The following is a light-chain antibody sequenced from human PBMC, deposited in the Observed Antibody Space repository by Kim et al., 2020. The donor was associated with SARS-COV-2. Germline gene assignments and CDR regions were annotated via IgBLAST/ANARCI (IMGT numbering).Light chain of an antibody. CDR2: AAS. CDR3: QQLNSYPLS. V-gene: IGKV1-9*01. J-gene: IGKJ2*03. Sequence: DIQLTQSPSFLSASVGDRVTITCRASQGISSYLAWYQQKPGKAPKLLIYAASTLQSGVPSRFSGSGSGTEFTLTISSLQPEDFATYYCQQLNSYPLSFGQGTNLDI. CDR1: QGISSY.